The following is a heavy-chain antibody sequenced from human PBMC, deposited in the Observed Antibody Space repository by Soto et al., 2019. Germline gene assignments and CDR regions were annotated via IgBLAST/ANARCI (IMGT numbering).Heavy chain of an antibody. CDR2: IIPIFGTA. CDR1: GGTFSSYA. V-gene: IGHV1-69*06. CDR3: ARDSNVVVVAATPKAMDV. D-gene: IGHD2-15*01. J-gene: IGHJ6*02. Sequence: AASVKVSCKASGGTFSSYAISWVRQAPGQGLEWMGGIIPIFGTANYAQKFQGRVTITADKSTSTAYMELSSLRSEDTAVYYCARDSNVVVVAATPKAMDVWGQGTTVTVSS.